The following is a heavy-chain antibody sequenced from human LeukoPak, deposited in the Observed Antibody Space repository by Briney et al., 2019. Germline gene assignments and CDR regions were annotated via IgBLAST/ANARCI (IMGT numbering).Heavy chain of an antibody. J-gene: IGHJ4*02. D-gene: IGHD2-15*01. CDR3: AKTPSFRVAATHFDY. Sequence: GGSLRLSCAASGFTFSSYAMSWVRQAPGKGLEWVSAISGSGGSTYYADSVKGRFTISRDNSKNTLYLQMNSLRAEDTAVYYCAKTPSFRVAATHFDYWGQGTLATVSS. CDR2: ISGSGGST. CDR1: GFTFSSYA. V-gene: IGHV3-23*01.